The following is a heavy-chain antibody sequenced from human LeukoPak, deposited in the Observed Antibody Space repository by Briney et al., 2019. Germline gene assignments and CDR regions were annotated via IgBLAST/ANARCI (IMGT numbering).Heavy chain of an antibody. CDR3: AKDPYSGSPRGFDY. V-gene: IGHV3-23*01. Sequence: GGSLRLSCAASGFTFSSYAMSWVRQAPGAGLEWVSTISPSGGSTFYADSVKGRFTIFRDNSKNTLYLQMNNLRVHDTAVYYCAKDPYSGSPRGFDYWGQGILVGASS. CDR1: GFTFSSYA. D-gene: IGHD1-26*01. J-gene: IGHJ4*02. CDR2: ISPSGGST.